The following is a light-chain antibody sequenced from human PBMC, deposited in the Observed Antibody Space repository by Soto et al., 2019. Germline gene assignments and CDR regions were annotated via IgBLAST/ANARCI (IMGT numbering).Light chain of an antibody. CDR2: DGS. J-gene: IGLJ2*01. CDR1: SSDVGSYNL. CDR3: CSYAGSSTLVV. Sequence: QSALTQPASVSGSPGQWITISCTGTSSDVGSYNLVSWYQQHPGKAPKLMIYDGSKRPSGVPNRFSGSKSGTTASLTISGLQAEDEADYYCCSYAGSSTLVVFGGGTKLTVL. V-gene: IGLV2-23*01.